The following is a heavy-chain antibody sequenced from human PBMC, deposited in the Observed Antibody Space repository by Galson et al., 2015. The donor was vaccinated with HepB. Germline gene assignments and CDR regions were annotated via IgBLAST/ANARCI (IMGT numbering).Heavy chain of an antibody. Sequence: SLRLSCAASGFTVSSNYMSWVRQAPGRGLEWVSVIYSGGSTYYADSVKGRFTISRHNSKNTLYLQMNSLRAEDTAVYYCARDLFESNYYDSSGWVDWGQGTLVTVSS. CDR2: IYSGGST. CDR3: ARDLFESNYYDSSGWVD. D-gene: IGHD3-22*01. CDR1: GFTVSSNY. J-gene: IGHJ4*02. V-gene: IGHV3-53*04.